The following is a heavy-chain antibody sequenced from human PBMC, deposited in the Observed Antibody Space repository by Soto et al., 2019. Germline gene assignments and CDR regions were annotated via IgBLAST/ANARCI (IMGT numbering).Heavy chain of an antibody. Sequence: SETLSLTCTVSGGSISSGGYYWSWIRQHPGKGLEWIGYIYYGGSTYYNPSLKSRVTISVDTSKNQFSLKLSSVTAADTAVYYCARLGYCSSTSCLPRGWFDPWGQGTLVTVSS. J-gene: IGHJ5*02. CDR3: ARLGYCSSTSCLPRGWFDP. CDR1: GGSISSGGYY. V-gene: IGHV4-31*03. CDR2: IYYGGST. D-gene: IGHD2-2*01.